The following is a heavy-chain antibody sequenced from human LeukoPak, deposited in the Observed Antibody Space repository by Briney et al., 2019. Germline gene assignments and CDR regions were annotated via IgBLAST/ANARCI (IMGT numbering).Heavy chain of an antibody. CDR1: GFTFSSYW. CDR2: IKQDGSEK. D-gene: IGHD4-17*01. V-gene: IGHV3-7*01. CDR3: ARALAYGDYFDY. Sequence: GGSLRLSCAATGFTFSSYWMSWVRQAPGKGLEWVANIKQDGSEKYYVDSVKGRFTISRDNAKNSLYLQMNSLRAEDTAVYYCARALAYGDYFDYWVQGTLVTVSS. J-gene: IGHJ4*02.